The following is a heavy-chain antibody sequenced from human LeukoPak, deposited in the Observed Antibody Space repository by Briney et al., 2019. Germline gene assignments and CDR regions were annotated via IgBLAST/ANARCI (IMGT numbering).Heavy chain of an antibody. Sequence: TGGSLRLSCAASGFTFSSYWMSWVRQAPGKGLEWVANIKQDGSEKYYVDSVKGRFTISRDNAKNSLYLQMNSLRAEDTAVYYCASQNYVFWSGIQLFDYWGQGPLATVSP. CDR2: IKQDGSEK. V-gene: IGHV3-7*01. CDR3: ASQNYVFWSGIQLFDY. D-gene: IGHD3-3*01. J-gene: IGHJ4*02. CDR1: GFTFSSYW.